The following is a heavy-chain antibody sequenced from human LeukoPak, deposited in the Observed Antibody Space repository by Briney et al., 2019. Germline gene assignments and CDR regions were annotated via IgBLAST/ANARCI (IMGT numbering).Heavy chain of an antibody. CDR2: ISGSGVTT. D-gene: IGHD1-26*01. CDR1: GFTFSSYA. CDR3: AKKVVVGATSPYSDFQD. V-gene: IGHV3-23*01. J-gene: IGHJ1*01. Sequence: QPGGSLRLSCEASGFTFSSYAMSWVRQAPGKGLEWVSAISGSGVTTHYAGSVKGRFSISRDSSKNTLYLQMDSLRAEDTALYYCAKKVVVGATSPYSDFQDWGQGTLVTVSS.